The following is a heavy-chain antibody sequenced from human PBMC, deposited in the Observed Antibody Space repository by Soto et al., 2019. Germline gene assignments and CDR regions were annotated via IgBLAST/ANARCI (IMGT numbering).Heavy chain of an antibody. CDR2: MNPNSGNT. CDR3: ARGYGDYGYYYYGMDV. CDR1: GYTFTSYD. J-gene: IGHJ6*02. D-gene: IGHD4-17*01. V-gene: IGHV1-8*01. Sequence: GASVKVSCKASGYTFTSYDINWVRQATGQGLEWMGWMNPNSGNTGYAQKFQGRVTMTRNTSISTAYMELSSLRSEDTAVYYCARGYGDYGYYYYGMDVWGQGTTVTVSS.